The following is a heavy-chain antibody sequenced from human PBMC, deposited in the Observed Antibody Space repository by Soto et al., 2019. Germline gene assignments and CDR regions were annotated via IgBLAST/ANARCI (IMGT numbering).Heavy chain of an antibody. D-gene: IGHD4-17*01. CDR1: GGSISSYY. CDR2: IYTSGST. Sequence: LSLTCTVSGGSISSYYWSWIRQPAGKGLEWIGRIYTSGSTNYNPSLKSRVTMSVDTSKNQFSLKLSSVTAADTAVYYCARDGGDYGDFVLYGMDVWGQGTTVTVSS. V-gene: IGHV4-4*07. CDR3: ARDGGDYGDFVLYGMDV. J-gene: IGHJ6*02.